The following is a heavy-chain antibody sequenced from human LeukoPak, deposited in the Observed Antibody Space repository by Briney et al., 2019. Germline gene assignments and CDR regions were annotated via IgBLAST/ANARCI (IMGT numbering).Heavy chain of an antibody. D-gene: IGHD5-24*01. V-gene: IGHV3-7*01. CDR1: GFTFRTYW. CDR2: IKGDGSYT. Sequence: PGGSLRLSCTASGFTFRTYWMSWVRQAPGKGLEWVASIKGDGSYTEYVDSVKGRFTISRDNAKNSVYLQMISLRVEDTAVYYCARWRCAQSEFEYWGRGTLVTVSS. CDR3: ARWRCAQSEFEY. J-gene: IGHJ4*02.